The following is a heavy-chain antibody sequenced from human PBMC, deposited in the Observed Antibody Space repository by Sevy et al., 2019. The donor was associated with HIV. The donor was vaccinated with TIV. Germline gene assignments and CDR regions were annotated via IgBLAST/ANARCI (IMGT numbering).Heavy chain of an antibody. Sequence: GWSLRLSCAASGFTFSSYGMHWVRQAPGKGLEWVAVIWYDGSNKYYADSVKGRFTISRDNSKNTLYLQMNSLRAEDTAVYYCARDMSVAGTFDYWGQGTLVTVSS. CDR1: GFTFSSYG. J-gene: IGHJ4*02. CDR3: ARDMSVAGTFDY. D-gene: IGHD6-19*01. V-gene: IGHV3-33*01. CDR2: IWYDGSNK.